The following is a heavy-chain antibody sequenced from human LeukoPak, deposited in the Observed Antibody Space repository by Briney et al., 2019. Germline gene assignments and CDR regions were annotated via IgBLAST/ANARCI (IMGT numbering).Heavy chain of an antibody. Sequence: ASVKVSCKASGYTFTSYGISWVRQAPGQGLEWMGWISAYNGNTNYAQKFQGRVTMTEDTSTDTAYMELSSLRSEDTAVYYCATASEAPPALVRSWGQGTLVTVSS. CDR3: ATASEAPPALVRS. D-gene: IGHD2-2*01. V-gene: IGHV1-18*01. CDR2: ISAYNGNT. J-gene: IGHJ4*02. CDR1: GYTFTSYG.